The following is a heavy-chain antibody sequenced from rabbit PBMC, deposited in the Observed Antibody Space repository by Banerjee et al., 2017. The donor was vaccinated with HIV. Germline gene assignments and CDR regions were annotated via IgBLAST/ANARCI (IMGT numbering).Heavy chain of an antibody. CDR3: ARAYGGYAGYGGAYNL. CDR1: GSSFRSGYD. V-gene: IGHV1S40*01. Sequence: QSLEESGGDRFKPGASLTLTCTAFGSSFRSGYDMCWVRQAPGKGLEWIGCIGIGSGNTYYASWAKGRFTISKTSSTTVTLQMTSLTAADTATYFCARAYGGYAGYGGAYNLWGPGTLVTVS. D-gene: IGHD7-1*01. J-gene: IGHJ4*01. CDR2: IGIGSGNT.